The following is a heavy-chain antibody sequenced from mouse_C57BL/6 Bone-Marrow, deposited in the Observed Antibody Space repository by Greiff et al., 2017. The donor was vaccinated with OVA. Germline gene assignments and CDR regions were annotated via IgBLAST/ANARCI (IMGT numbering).Heavy chain of an antibody. V-gene: IGHV1-62-3*01. D-gene: IGHD2-1*01. J-gene: IGHJ2*01. Sequence: VQLQQPGAELVKPGASVKLSSKASGYTFTSYWMHWVKQRPGRGLEWIGRIDPNSGGTKYNKKFTSKATLTVDTSSSTAYMQLSSLTSEDSAVYYCAKGGIRNVYFDYWGQGTTLTVSS. CDR2: IDPNSGGT. CDR1: GYTFTSYW. CDR3: AKGGIRNVYFDY.